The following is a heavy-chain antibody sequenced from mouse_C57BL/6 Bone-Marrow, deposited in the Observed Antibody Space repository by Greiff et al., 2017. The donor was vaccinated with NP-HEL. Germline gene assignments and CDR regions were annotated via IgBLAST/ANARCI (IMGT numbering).Heavy chain of an antibody. J-gene: IGHJ1*03. D-gene: IGHD2-4*01. Sequence: LVESGAELARPGASVKLSCKASGYTFTSYGISWVKQRTGQGLEWIGEIYPRSGNTYYNEKFKGKATLTADKSSSTAYMELRSLTSEDSAVYFCARPDYDWYFDVWGTGTTVTVSS. CDR1: GYTFTSYG. CDR3: ARPDYDWYFDV. V-gene: IGHV1-81*01. CDR2: IYPRSGNT.